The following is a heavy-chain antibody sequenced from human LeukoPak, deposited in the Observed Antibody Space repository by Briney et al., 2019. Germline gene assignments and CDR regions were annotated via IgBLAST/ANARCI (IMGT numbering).Heavy chain of an antibody. J-gene: IGHJ6*02. V-gene: IGHV1-8*01. CDR2: VNPINGNT. CDR1: GYTFTNYD. CDR3: ARARRVATILSGMDV. D-gene: IGHD5-12*01. Sequence: GASVKVSCKATGYTFTNYDINWVRQATGQGLEWMGWVNPINGNTGYAQKFQGRVTMTRDTSISTAYMELRSLTSEDTAVYYCARARRVATILSGMDVWGQGTTVTVSS.